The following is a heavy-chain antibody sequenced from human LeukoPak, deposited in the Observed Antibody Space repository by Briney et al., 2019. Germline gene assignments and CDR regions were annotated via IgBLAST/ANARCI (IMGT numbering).Heavy chain of an antibody. Sequence: GGSLRLSCAASGFTVSGNYMSWVRQAPGKGLECFAVIYSGGDTYYADSVKGRFTISRDKSKNTLYLQMKSLSAEDTAVYYCSRDWDKGRAERPAWGQGTLVTVCS. V-gene: IGHV3-53*01. J-gene: IGHJ5*02. CDR2: IYSGGDT. CDR1: GFTVSGNY. CDR3: SRDWDKGRAERPA. D-gene: IGHD1-14*01.